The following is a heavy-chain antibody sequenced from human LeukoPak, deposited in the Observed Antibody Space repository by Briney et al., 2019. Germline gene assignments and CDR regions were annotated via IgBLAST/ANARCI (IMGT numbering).Heavy chain of an antibody. CDR1: GFTFSSYG. D-gene: IGHD3-16*01. CDR2: IWYDGSNK. V-gene: IGHV3-33*01. CDR3: ARGYDYVWGSYGFDY. Sequence: PGGSLRRSCAASGFTFSSYGMHWVRQAPGKGLEWVAVIWYDGSNKYYADSVKGRFTISRDNSKNTLYLQMNSLRAEDTAVYYCARGYDYVWGSYGFDYWGQGTLVTVSS. J-gene: IGHJ4*02.